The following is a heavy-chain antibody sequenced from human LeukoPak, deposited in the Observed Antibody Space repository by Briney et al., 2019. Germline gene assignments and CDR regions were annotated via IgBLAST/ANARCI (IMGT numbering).Heavy chain of an antibody. J-gene: IGHJ3*02. CDR1: GGSISTYY. Sequence: SETLSLTCTVSGGSISTYYWSWIRQSPGKGLEWIGSICYSGSTNYNPSLKSRVTISVDTSKNQFSLELSSVTAADTAVYYCAVNLTRHTFDIWGQGTMVTVSS. V-gene: IGHV4-59*08. CDR3: AVNLTRHTFDI. D-gene: IGHD1-1*01. CDR2: ICYSGST.